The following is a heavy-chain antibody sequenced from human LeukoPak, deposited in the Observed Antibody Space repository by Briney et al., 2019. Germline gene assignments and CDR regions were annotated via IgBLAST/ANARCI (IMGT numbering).Heavy chain of an antibody. Sequence: PPGGSLRLSCAASGFTFSSYAMHWVRQAPGKGLEWVAVISYDGSNKYYADSVKGRFTISRDNSKNTLYLQMNSLRAEDTAVYYCARVRYGGNSEFGYYFDYWGQGTLVTVSS. CDR3: ARVRYGGNSEFGYYFDY. CDR2: ISYDGSNK. V-gene: IGHV3-30-3*01. D-gene: IGHD4-23*01. J-gene: IGHJ4*02. CDR1: GFTFSSYA.